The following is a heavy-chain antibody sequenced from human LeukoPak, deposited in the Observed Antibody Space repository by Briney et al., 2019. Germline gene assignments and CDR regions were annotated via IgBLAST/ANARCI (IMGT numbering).Heavy chain of an antibody. CDR2: INPNSGGT. CDR1: GYTLTGYY. D-gene: IGHD2-2*02. CDR3: ARDLSGYCSSTSCYTEGGY. V-gene: IGHV1-2*02. J-gene: IGHJ4*02. Sequence: ASVKVSCKASGYTLTGYYMHWVRQAPGQGLEWMGWINPNSGGTNYAQKFQGRVTMTRDTSISTAYMELSRLRSDDTAVYYCARDLSGYCSSTSCYTEGGYWGQGTLVTVSS.